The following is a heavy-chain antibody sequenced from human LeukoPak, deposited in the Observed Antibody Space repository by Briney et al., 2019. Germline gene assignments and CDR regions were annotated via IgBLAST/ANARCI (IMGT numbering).Heavy chain of an antibody. V-gene: IGHV3-21*01. CDR2: ISSSSSYI. Sequence: GGSLRLSCAASGFTFSSYSMNWVRQAPGKGLEWVSSISSSSSYIYYADSVKGRFIISRDNSKNTLYLQMNSLRAEDTAVYYCARDRGKLGIFDYWGQGTLVTVSS. J-gene: IGHJ4*02. CDR3: ARDRGKLGIFDY. CDR1: GFTFSSYS. D-gene: IGHD7-27*01.